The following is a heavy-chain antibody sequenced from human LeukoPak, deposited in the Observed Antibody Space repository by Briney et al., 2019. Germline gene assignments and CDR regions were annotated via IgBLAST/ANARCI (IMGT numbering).Heavy chain of an antibody. V-gene: IGHV3-7*01. D-gene: IGHD7-27*01. CDR1: GFTFSTYW. J-gene: IGHJ4*02. CDR2: IKQDGSER. CDR3: ARENWAPYY. Sequence: GGSLRLSCAASGFTFSTYWMTWVRQAPGKGLEWVANIKQDGSERNYVDSVKGRFTISRDNAKNSLYLQMNSLRAEDTAVYYCARENWAPYYWGQGTLVTVSS.